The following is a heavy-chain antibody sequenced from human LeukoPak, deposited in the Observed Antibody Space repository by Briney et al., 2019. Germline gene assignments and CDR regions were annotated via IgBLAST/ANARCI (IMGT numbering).Heavy chain of an antibody. V-gene: IGHV4-4*07. CDR2: IYTSGST. CDR3: ARGPRNGSSSRYYYYYYMDV. CDR1: GGSISSYY. D-gene: IGHD6-6*01. J-gene: IGHJ6*03. Sequence: SETLSLTCTVSGGSISSYYWSWIRQPAGKGLEWIGRIYTSGSTNYNPSLKSRVTMSVDTSKNQFSLKLSSVTAADTAVYYCARGPRNGSSSRYYYYYYMDVWGKGTTVTVSS.